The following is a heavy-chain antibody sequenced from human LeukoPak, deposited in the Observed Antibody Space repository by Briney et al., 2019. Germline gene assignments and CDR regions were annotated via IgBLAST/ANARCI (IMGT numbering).Heavy chain of an antibody. D-gene: IGHD2-15*01. CDR1: GFTFSNAW. CDR2: IKSKTDGGTT. Sequence: GGSLRLSCAASGFTFSNAWMSWVRQAPGKGLEWVGRIKSKTDGGTTDYAAPVKGRFTISRDDSKNTLYLQMNSLKTEDTAVYYCTTEFTYRSGGSCCHDYWGQGTLVTVSS. CDR3: TTEFTYRSGGSCCHDY. V-gene: IGHV3-15*01. J-gene: IGHJ4*02.